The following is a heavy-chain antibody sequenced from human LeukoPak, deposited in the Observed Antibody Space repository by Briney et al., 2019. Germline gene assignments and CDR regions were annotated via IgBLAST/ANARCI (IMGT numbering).Heavy chain of an antibody. D-gene: IGHD3-10*01. Sequence: GGSLRLACAASGFTFSSYGMHWVRQAPGKGLEWVSVIYSGGSTYYADSVKGRFTISRDNSKNTLYLQMNSLRAEDTAVYYCARDSQLWFGETEDYWGQGTLVTVSS. CDR2: IYSGGST. CDR1: GFTFSSYG. J-gene: IGHJ4*02. V-gene: IGHV3-66*01. CDR3: ARDSQLWFGETEDY.